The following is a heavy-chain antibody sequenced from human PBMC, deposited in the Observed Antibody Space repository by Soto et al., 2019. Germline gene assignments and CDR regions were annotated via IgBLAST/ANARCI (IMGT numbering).Heavy chain of an antibody. J-gene: IGHJ4*02. CDR3: AKVVQEIVVVVAWRFDY. D-gene: IGHD2-15*01. CDR1: GFTFSSYA. V-gene: IGHV3-23*01. Sequence: EVQLLESGGGLVQPGGSLRLSCAASGFTFSSYAMSWVRQAPGKGLEWVSAISGSGGSTYDADSVKGRFTISRDNSKNTLYLQMNSLRAEDTAVYYCAKVVQEIVVVVAWRFDYWGQGTLVTVSS. CDR2: ISGSGGST.